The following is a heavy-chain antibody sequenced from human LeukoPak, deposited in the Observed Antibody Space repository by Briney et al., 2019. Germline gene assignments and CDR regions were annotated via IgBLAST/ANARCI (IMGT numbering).Heavy chain of an antibody. J-gene: IGHJ4*02. CDR3: AREAVAGIDY. V-gene: IGHV1-46*01. CDR2: INPSGGST. CDR1: GYTFTSYY. Sequence: VASVKVSCKASGYTFTSYYMHWVRQARGQGLEWMGIINPSGGSTSYAQKFQGRVTMTRDMSTSTVYMELSSLRSEDTAVYYCAREAVAGIDYWGQGTLVTVYS. D-gene: IGHD6-19*01.